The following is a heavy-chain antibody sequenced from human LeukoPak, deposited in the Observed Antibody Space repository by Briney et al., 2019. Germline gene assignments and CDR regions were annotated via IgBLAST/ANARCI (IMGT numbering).Heavy chain of an antibody. CDR1: GYTFINYY. CDR2: INPSGGST. CDR3: ARSHLFRDALDI. J-gene: IGHJ3*02. Sequence: ASVKVSCKASGYTFINYYIHWVRQAPGQGLDWMGIINPSGGSTTYAQKFQGRVTMTRDTSTGTVYMDLSSLRSEDTAVYFCARSHLFRDALDIWGQGTMVTVSS. D-gene: IGHD3-10*02. V-gene: IGHV1-46*01.